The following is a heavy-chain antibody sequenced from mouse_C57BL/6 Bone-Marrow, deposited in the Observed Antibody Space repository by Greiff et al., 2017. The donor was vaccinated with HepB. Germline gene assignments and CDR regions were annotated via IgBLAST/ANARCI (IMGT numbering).Heavy chain of an antibody. CDR1: GYTFTSYC. J-gene: IGHJ2*01. D-gene: IGHD2-1*01. CDR3: ARVSIYYGNYLYYLDY. Sequence: QVQLQQPGAELVKPGASVKVSCKASGYTFTSYCMHWVKQRPGQGLEWIGRIHPSDSDTNYTQKFKGKATLTVDKSSSTAYVQLSSLTSEDSAVYYCARVSIYYGNYLYYLDYWGQGTTLTVSS. CDR2: IHPSDSDT. V-gene: IGHV1-74*01.